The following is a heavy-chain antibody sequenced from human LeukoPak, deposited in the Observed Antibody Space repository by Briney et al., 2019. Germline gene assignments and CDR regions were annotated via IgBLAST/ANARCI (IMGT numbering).Heavy chain of an antibody. J-gene: IGHJ4*02. V-gene: IGHV4-39*01. Sequence: SETLSLTCTVSGGSFSSSSYYWGWIRQPPGKGLEWIGSIYYSGSTYYNPSLKSRVTISVDTSKNQFSLKLSSVTAADTAVYYCARTAGTLYSSPPQFDYWGQGTLVTVSS. CDR2: IYYSGST. CDR3: ARTAGTLYSSPPQFDY. D-gene: IGHD6-13*01. CDR1: GGSFSSSSYY.